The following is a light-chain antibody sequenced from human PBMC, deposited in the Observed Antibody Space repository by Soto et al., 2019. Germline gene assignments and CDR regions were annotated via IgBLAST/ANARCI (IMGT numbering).Light chain of an antibody. CDR2: SAS. CDR3: QQSYNTPRT. V-gene: IGKV1-39*01. Sequence: DIQVTQSPSSLSASVGDRVTMSCRASQSISNYLNWYQQKPGNAPKLLISSASGLQSGVPSRFSGSGSGTDFTLTISDLQPEDFATYYCQQSYNTPRTFGQGTKVDIK. CDR1: QSISNY. J-gene: IGKJ1*01.